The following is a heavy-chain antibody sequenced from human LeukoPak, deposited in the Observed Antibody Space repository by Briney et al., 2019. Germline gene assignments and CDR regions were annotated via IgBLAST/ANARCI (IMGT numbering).Heavy chain of an antibody. CDR2: ISAYNGDT. Sequence: GASVKVSCKASGYTFTSYGINWVRQAPGQGLEWMGWISAYNGDTNYAQKLQGRVTMTTDTSTSTAYMELRSLRSDDTAVYYCARTSHYVAIAATIPYGIYYFDYWGQGTLVTVSS. J-gene: IGHJ4*02. V-gene: IGHV1-18*01. CDR3: ARTSHYVAIAATIPYGIYYFDY. CDR1: GYTFTSYG. D-gene: IGHD5-12*01.